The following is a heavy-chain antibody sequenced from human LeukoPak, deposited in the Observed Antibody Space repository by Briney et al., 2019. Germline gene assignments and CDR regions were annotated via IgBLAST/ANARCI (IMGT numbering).Heavy chain of an antibody. D-gene: IGHD3-22*01. J-gene: IGHJ3*02. CDR2: IYYSGST. V-gene: IGHV4-59*01. CDR1: GGSISSYY. Sequence: KASETLPLTCTVSGGSISSYYWSWIRQPPGKGLEWIGYIYYSGSTNYNPSLKSRVTISVDTSKNQFSLKLSSVTAADTAVYYCARGYDSADAFDIWGQGTMVTVSS. CDR3: ARGYDSADAFDI.